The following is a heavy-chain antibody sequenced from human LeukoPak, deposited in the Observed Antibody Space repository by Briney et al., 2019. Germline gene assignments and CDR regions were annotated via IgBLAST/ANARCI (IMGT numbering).Heavy chain of an antibody. Sequence: SETPSLTCTVSGGSISNYYWSWIRQPAGKGLEWIGRIYTSGSTNYNPSLKSRVTMSVDTSKNQFSLNLSSVTAADTAVYYCARDMGSSGWFGPDYWGQGTLVTVSS. J-gene: IGHJ4*02. D-gene: IGHD6-19*01. CDR1: GGSISNYY. V-gene: IGHV4-4*07. CDR3: ARDMGSSGWFGPDY. CDR2: IYTSGST.